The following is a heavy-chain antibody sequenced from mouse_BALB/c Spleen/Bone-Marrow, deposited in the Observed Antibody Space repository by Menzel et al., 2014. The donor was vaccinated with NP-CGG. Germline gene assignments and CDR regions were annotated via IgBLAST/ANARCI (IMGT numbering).Heavy chain of an antibody. CDR2: ILPGSDST. J-gene: IGHJ3*01. CDR1: GYTFSSYW. CDR3: ARDSSDYLAWFAY. D-gene: IGHD3-2*01. Sequence: VQRVESGAELMKPGASVKISCKATGYTFSSYWIEWVKQRPGHGLEWIGEILPGSDSTNYNENFKGKATFTADTSSNTAYMQLNSLTSEDSAVYFCARDSSDYLAWFAYWGQGTLVTVSA. V-gene: IGHV1-9*01.